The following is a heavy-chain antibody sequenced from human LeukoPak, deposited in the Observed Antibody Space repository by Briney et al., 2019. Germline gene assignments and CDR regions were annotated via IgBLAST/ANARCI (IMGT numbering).Heavy chain of an antibody. CDR1: GGSISSSSYY. J-gene: IGHJ4*02. V-gene: IGHV4-39*01. Sequence: SETLSLTCTVSGGSISSSSYYWGWIRQPPGKELEWIGSIYYSGSTYYNPSLKSRVTISVDTSKNQFSLKLSSVTAADTAVYYCARQETATYYDFWSGYLGYFDYWGQGTLVTVSS. D-gene: IGHD3-3*01. CDR3: ARQETATYYDFWSGYLGYFDY. CDR2: IYYSGST.